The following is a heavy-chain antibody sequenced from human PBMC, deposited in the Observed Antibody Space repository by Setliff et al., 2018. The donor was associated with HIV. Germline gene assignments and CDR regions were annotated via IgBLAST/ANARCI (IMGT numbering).Heavy chain of an antibody. CDR3: ARVLWGLHEDNWFDP. CDR2: INPNSGGT. Sequence: ASVKVSCKASGYTFTVYYIHWVRQAPGQGLEWMGRINPNSGGTNYAQKFQGRVTMTRDTSISTAYLELSRLRSDDSAVYYCARVLWGLHEDNWFDPWGQGTLVTVSS. J-gene: IGHJ5*02. V-gene: IGHV1-2*06. D-gene: IGHD1-26*01. CDR1: GYTFTVYY.